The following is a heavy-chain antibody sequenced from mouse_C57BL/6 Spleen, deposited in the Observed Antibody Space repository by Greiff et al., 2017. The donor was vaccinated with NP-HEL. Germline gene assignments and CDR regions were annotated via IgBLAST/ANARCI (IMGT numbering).Heavy chain of an antibody. CDR3: ARGGTLWGSKGGYYAMDY. V-gene: IGHV1-72*01. D-gene: IGHD1-1*02. CDR1: GYTFTSYW. CDR2: IDPNSGGT. Sequence: VQLQQSGAELVKPGASVKLSCKASGYTFTSYWMPWVKQRPGRGLEWIGRIDPNSGGTKYNEKFKSKATLTVDKPLSTAYMQLSSLTSEDSAVYYCARGGTLWGSKGGYYAMDYWGQGTSVTVSS. J-gene: IGHJ4*01.